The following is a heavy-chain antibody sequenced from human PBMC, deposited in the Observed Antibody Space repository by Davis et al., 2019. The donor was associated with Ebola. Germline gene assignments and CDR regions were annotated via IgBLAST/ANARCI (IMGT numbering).Heavy chain of an antibody. J-gene: IGHJ4*02. CDR2: IGTAGDT. V-gene: IGHV3-13*01. CDR3: VRPAFGSHYFDY. CDR1: GFSFRTYD. Sequence: PGGSLRLSCAASGFSFRTYDMHWVRHVPGKSLEWVSAIGTAGDTYYPASVKGRFTISRENARNSLYLQMNSLRTEDTSVYYCVRPAFGSHYFDYWGQGILVTVSS. D-gene: IGHD2-2*01.